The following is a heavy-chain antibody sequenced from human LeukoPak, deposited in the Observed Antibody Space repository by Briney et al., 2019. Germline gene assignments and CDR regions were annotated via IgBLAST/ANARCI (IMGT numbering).Heavy chain of an antibody. J-gene: IGHJ6*03. Sequence: ASVKVSCKASGYTFTGYYMHWVRQAPGQGLEWMGWINPNSGGTNYAQKFQGRVTMTRDTSISTAYMELSRLRSDDTAMYYCARTIVDGGSTAYYQYMDVWGKGTTVTISS. CDR1: GYTFTGYY. CDR2: INPNSGGT. CDR3: ARTIVDGGSTAYYQYMDV. D-gene: IGHD4-23*01. V-gene: IGHV1-2*02.